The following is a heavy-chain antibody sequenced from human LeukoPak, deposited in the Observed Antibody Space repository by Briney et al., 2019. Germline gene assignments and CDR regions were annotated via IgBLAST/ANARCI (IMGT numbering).Heavy chain of an antibody. CDR2: IGTAGDT. V-gene: IGHV3-13*01. J-gene: IGHJ4*02. D-gene: IGHD1-20*01. Sequence: GGSLRLSCAASGFTFSSYDMHWVCQATGKGLEWVSAIGTAGDTYYPGSVKGRFTISRENAKNSLYLQMNSRRAGDTAVYYCARNNWNDGSFDYWGQGTLVTVSS. CDR3: ARNNWNDGSFDY. CDR1: GFTFSSYD.